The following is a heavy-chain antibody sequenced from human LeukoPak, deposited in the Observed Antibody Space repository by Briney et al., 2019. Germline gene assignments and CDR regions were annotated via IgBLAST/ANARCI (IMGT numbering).Heavy chain of an antibody. CDR2: ISGSSGNT. CDR1: GFTFSSYA. D-gene: IGHD6-6*01. CDR3: AKDRRTYSSSWGFFDY. J-gene: IGHJ4*02. V-gene: IGHV3-23*01. Sequence: GGSLRLSCAASGFTFSSYAMSWVRQAPGKGLEWVSAISGSSGNTYYADSVKGRFTISRDNSKNTLYLQMNSLRAEDTAVYYCAKDRRTYSSSWGFFDYWGQGALVTVSS.